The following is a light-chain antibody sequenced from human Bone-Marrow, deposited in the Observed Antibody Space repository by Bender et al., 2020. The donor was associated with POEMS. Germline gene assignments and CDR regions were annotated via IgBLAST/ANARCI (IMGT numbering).Light chain of an antibody. CDR1: SSNIENNA. CDR3: SAWDDSLSGWV. Sequence: QSVVTQPPSLSEAPRQRVTISCSGGSSNIENNAVTWYQLVPGKAPKLLIYYDDLLTPGVSDRFSASKSGTSASLAISELQSEDEALYYCSAWDDSLSGWVFGGGTKLTVL. V-gene: IGLV1-36*01. CDR2: YDD. J-gene: IGLJ3*02.